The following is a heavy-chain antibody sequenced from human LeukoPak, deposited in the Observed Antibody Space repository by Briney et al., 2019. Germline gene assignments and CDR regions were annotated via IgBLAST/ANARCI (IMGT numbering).Heavy chain of an antibody. D-gene: IGHD3-10*01. CDR3: AREVRGVGGAFDI. CDR1: GFTFSSYA. Sequence: HSGGSLRLSCAASGFTFSSYAMHWVRQAPGKGLEWVAVISYDGSNKYYADSVKVRFTISRDNSKNTLYLQMNSLRAEDTAVYYCAREVRGVGGAFDIWGQGTMVTVSS. J-gene: IGHJ3*02. CDR2: ISYDGSNK. V-gene: IGHV3-30-3*01.